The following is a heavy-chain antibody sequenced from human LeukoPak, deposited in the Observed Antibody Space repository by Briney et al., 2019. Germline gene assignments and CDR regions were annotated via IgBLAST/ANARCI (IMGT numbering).Heavy chain of an antibody. CDR3: ARSRGYSGYDPASH. D-gene: IGHD5-12*01. CDR1: GFTFSSYS. Sequence: GGSLRLSCAASGFTFSSYSMNWVRQAPGKGLEWVSHSSRSGDTMYYADSVKGRFSISRDNAKNSLYLQMNSLRAEDTAVYYCARSRGYSGYDPASHWGQGTLVTVSS. V-gene: IGHV3-48*04. J-gene: IGHJ4*02. CDR2: SSRSGDTM.